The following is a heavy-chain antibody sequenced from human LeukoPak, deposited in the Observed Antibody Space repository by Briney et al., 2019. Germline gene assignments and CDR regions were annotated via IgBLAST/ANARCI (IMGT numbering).Heavy chain of an antibody. CDR2: IRYDGNNK. CDR3: AKGSGSCAGDS. Sequence: PGGSLRLSCAASGFPFSDYVMHWVRQAPGKGLEWVSVIRYDGNNKYYADSVKGRFTISRDNSKNTLYLEMNALRVEDTAVYYCAKGSGSCAGDSWGQGTLVTVSS. V-gene: IGHV3-30*02. J-gene: IGHJ4*02. CDR1: GFPFSDYV. D-gene: IGHD1-26*01.